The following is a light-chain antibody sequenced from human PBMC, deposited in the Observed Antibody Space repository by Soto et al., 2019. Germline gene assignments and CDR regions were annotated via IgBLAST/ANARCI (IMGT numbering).Light chain of an antibody. CDR2: EVS. J-gene: IGLJ1*01. Sequence: QSALSQPASVSGSPGQTITISCTGTSSDVGGYNYVSWYQQHPGKAPKLLIYEVSNLPSGVSNRFSGSKSGNTASLTISGLQAEDEADYYCNSYTSKSTGVFGTGTKLTVL. CDR1: SSDVGGYNY. V-gene: IGLV2-14*01. CDR3: NSYTSKSTGV.